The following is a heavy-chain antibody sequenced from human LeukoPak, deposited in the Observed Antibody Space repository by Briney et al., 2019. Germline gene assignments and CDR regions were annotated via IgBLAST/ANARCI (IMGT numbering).Heavy chain of an antibody. CDR2: VFYTGRT. Sequence: SETLSLTCTVSDGSVWTGDYYWGWIRQSPGKGLEWIGNVFYTGRTYYNPSLKSLATIPVDTSRNQFSLRLNSVTAADTAVYYCARYRIYYYDSGSYPEGYFDYWGQGTLVTVSS. D-gene: IGHD3-22*01. CDR1: DGSVWTGDYY. CDR3: ARYRIYYYDSGSYPEGYFDY. V-gene: IGHV4-39*01. J-gene: IGHJ4*02.